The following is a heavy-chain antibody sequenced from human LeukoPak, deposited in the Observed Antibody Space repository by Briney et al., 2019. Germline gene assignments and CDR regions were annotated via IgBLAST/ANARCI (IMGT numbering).Heavy chain of an antibody. CDR3: AKGLMGGSYWDYYGMDV. CDR2: ISGSGSST. D-gene: IGHD1-26*01. Sequence: GGSLRLSCAASGFTFSSYAMSWVRQAPGKGLEWVSAISGSGSSTYYADPVKGRFTISRDNSKNTLYLQMNSLRAEDTAVYYCAKGLMGGSYWDYYGMDVWGQGTTVTVSS. CDR1: GFTFSSYA. V-gene: IGHV3-23*01. J-gene: IGHJ6*02.